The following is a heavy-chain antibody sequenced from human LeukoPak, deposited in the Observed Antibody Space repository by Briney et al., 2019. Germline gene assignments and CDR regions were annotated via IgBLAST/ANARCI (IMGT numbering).Heavy chain of an antibody. D-gene: IGHD5-18*01. CDR1: GASIRSHF. Sequence: SETLSLTCIVSGASIRSHFWSWIRRPPGKALEWIGYMYNSGRTNYNPSLKSRVTISVDTSKNQFSLKLSSVTAAGTAVYYCAGLAKDLKRTAMVIGDDYYGIDVWGQGTMVTVSS. CDR3: AGLAKDLKRTAMVIGDDYYGIDV. CDR2: MYNSGRT. V-gene: IGHV4-59*08. J-gene: IGHJ6*02.